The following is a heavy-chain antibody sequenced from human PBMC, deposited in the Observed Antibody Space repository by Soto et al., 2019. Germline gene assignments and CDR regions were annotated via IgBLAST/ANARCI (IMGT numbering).Heavy chain of an antibody. J-gene: IGHJ6*02. CDR1: GGSISSYY. D-gene: IGHD3-3*01. CDR3: ARSLASGYVVGYYYYGMDV. CDR2: IYYSGST. V-gene: IGHV4-59*01. Sequence: SETLSLTCTVSGGSISSYYWSWIRQPPGTGLELIGYIYYSGSTNYNPSLKSRVTIPVDTSKNQFSLKLSSVTAADTAVYYCARSLASGYVVGYYYYGMDVWGQGTTVTVS.